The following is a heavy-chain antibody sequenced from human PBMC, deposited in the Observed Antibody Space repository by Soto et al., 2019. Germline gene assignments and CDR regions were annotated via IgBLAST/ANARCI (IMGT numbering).Heavy chain of an antibody. CDR2: ISGSGGST. CDR3: AKGRYSSSSGFDY. Sequence: GGSLRLSCAASGFTFSSYAMSWVRQAPEKGLEWVSAISGSGGSTYYADSVKGRFTISRDNSKNTLYLQMNSLRAEDTAVYYCAKGRYSSSSGFDYWGQGTLVTVSS. V-gene: IGHV3-23*01. CDR1: GFTFSSYA. J-gene: IGHJ4*02. D-gene: IGHD6-6*01.